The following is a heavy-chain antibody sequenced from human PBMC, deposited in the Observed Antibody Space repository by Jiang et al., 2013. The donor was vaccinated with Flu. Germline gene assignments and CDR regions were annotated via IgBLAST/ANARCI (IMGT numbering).Heavy chain of an antibody. CDR3: ARPPSGDYFDY. CDR2: ISYDETNK. D-gene: IGHD1-26*01. J-gene: IGHJ4*02. CDR1: GFTFSSYA. V-gene: IGHV3-30-3*01. Sequence: VQLLESGGRRGPSLGGSLRLSCAASGFTFSSYAMHWVRQAPGKGLEWVAVISYDETNKYYADSVRGRFTISRDNSKNTLYLQMNSLRAEDTAVYYCARPPSGDYFDYWGQGTLVTVSS.